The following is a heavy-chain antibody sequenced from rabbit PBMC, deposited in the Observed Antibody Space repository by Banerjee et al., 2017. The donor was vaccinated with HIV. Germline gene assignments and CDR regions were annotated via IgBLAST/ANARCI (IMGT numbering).Heavy chain of an antibody. CDR1: GFSFSSSYW. CDR2: IYTSSGRT. V-gene: IGHV1S45*01. J-gene: IGHJ4*01. CDR3: ARGVGSSAWGYNL. D-gene: IGHD4-1*01. Sequence: QEQLVESGGGLVQPEGSLTLTCTASGFSFSSSYWICWVRQAPGKGLEWIGCIYTSSGRTWYASWAKGRFTISKSSSTTVTLQMTSLTAADTATYFCARGVGSSAWGYNLWGQGTLVTVS.